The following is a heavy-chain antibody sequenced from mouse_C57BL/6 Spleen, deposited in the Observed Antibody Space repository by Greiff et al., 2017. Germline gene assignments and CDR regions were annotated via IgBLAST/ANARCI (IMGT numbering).Heavy chain of an antibody. Sequence: VQLKESGPELVKPGASVKIPCKASGYTFTDYNMDWVKQSHGKSLEWIGDINPNNGGTIYNQKFKGKATLTVDKSSSTAYMELRSLTSEDTAVYYCARGTTGGYFDVWGTGTTVTVSS. V-gene: IGHV1-18*01. CDR1: GYTFTDYN. J-gene: IGHJ1*03. CDR2: INPNNGGT. D-gene: IGHD1-1*01. CDR3: ARGTTGGYFDV.